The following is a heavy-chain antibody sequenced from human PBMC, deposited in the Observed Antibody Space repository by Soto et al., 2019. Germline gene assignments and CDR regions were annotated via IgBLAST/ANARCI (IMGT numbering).Heavy chain of an antibody. J-gene: IGHJ2*01. V-gene: IGHV4-30-4*01. D-gene: IGHD5-18*01. CDR3: AKGVGGYSRRGWYFDL. CDR1: GGSISSGDDY. CDR2: IYYSGST. Sequence: QVQLQESGPGLVKPSQTLSLTCTVSGGSISSGDDYWSWLRQPPGKGLEWIGYIYYSGSTYSNPSLKSRVTISVDTSKNQFSLNLSSVTAADTAAYYCAKGVGGYSRRGWYFDLWGRGTLVTVSS.